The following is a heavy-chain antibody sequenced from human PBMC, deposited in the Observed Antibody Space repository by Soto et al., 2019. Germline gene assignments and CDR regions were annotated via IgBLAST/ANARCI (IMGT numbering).Heavy chain of an antibody. CDR3: ARDYRASYPAYYYYGMDV. Sequence: QVQLQVSGPGLVKPSQTLSLTCTVSGGSISSGGYYWSWIRQHPGKGLEWIGYIYYSTYYNPSLKSRVTISVDTSKNQFSLKLSSVTAADTAVYYCARDYRASYPAYYYYGMDVWGQGTTVTVSS. V-gene: IGHV4-31*03. CDR2: IYYST. CDR1: GGSISSGGYY. D-gene: IGHD3-16*02. J-gene: IGHJ6*02.